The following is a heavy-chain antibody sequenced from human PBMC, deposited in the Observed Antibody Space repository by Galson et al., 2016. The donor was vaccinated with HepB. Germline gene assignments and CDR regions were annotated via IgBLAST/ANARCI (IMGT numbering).Heavy chain of an antibody. CDR1: GGTFSTYT. D-gene: IGHD6-19*01. Sequence: SVKVSCKASGGTFSTYTISWVRQAPGQGLEWMGRIIPILDIVNYAQKFQGRVTITADKSTGTAYMDLTSLRSEDTAVYYCVRDRGGSSGWYYLDYWGQGTLVTVSS. CDR3: VRDRGGSSGWYYLDY. CDR2: IIPILDIV. J-gene: IGHJ4*02. V-gene: IGHV1-69*04.